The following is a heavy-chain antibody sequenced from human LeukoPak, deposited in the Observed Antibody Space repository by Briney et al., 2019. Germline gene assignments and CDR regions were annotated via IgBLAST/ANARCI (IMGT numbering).Heavy chain of an antibody. CDR1: GFTFSSYA. D-gene: IGHD3-10*01. V-gene: IGHV3-23*01. Sequence: GGSLRLSCAASGFTFSSYAMSWVRQAPGKGLEWVSGISGSGDNTYYADSVKGRFTISRDNAKNSLYLQMNSLRAEDTAVYYCARDQRFRGVLFDYWGQGTLVTVSS. J-gene: IGHJ4*02. CDR2: ISGSGDNT. CDR3: ARDQRFRGVLFDY.